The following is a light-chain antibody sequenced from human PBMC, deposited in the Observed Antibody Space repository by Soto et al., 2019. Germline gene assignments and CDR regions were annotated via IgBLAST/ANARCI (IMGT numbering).Light chain of an antibody. CDR1: QSVSSN. CDR3: QQYTNWTLN. CDR2: GAS. J-gene: IGKJ4*01. V-gene: IGKV3-15*01. Sequence: EIVMTQSPATLSVSPGERATLSCRASQSVSSNLAWYQQKPGQAPRLLIYGASTRATGIPARFSGSRSGTDFTLTIRALQSEDFAVYYGQQYTNWTLNFGGGTKVEIK.